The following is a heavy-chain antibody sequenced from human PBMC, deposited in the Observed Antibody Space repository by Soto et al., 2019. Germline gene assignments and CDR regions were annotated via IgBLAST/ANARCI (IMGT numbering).Heavy chain of an antibody. V-gene: IGHV3-48*01. J-gene: IGHJ4*02. CDR3: AKSPGIGYGDY. Sequence: GGSLRLSCAASGFTFISYSMNWVRQPPGKGLEWVSYISSSSNTIYYADSAKGRFTISRDNSKNTLYLQMNSLRAEDTAVYYCAKSPGIGYGDYWGQGTLVTVSS. D-gene: IGHD5-18*01. CDR2: ISSSSNTI. CDR1: GFTFISYS.